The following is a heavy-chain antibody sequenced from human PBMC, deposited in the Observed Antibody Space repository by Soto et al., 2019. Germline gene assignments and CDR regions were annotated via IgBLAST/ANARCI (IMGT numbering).Heavy chain of an antibody. CDR1: GFTFSSYS. CDR2: ISSSSSYI. D-gene: IGHD3-3*01. V-gene: IGHV3-21*01. J-gene: IGHJ4*02. CDR3: ARDKLYDFWSGSSPPDY. Sequence: GGSLRLSCAASGFTFSSYSMNWVRQAPGKGLEWVSSISSSSSYIYYADSVKGRFTISRDNAKNSLYLQMNSLRAEDTAVYYCARDKLYDFWSGSSPPDYWGQGTLVTVSS.